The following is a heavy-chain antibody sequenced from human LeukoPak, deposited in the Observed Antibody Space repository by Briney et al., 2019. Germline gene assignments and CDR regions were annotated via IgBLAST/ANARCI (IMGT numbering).Heavy chain of an antibody. J-gene: IGHJ6*03. CDR1: GGTFSSYA. V-gene: IGHV1-69*05. CDR2: IIPIFGTA. Sequence: SVKVSCKASGGTFSSYAISWVRQAPGQGLEWMGGIIPIFGTANYAQKFQGRVTITTDESTSTAYMELSSLRSEDTAVYYCARQKGRTRPPNYYYYYYMDVWGKGTAVTVSS. CDR3: ARQKGRTRPPNYYYYYYMDV.